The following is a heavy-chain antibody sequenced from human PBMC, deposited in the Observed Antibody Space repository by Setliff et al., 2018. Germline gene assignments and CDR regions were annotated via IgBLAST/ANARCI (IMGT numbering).Heavy chain of an antibody. V-gene: IGHV1-46*01. CDR1: GHSLTSNH. CDR3: IVNMVRPVTGLDS. J-gene: IGHJ4*02. CDR2: INPNDGYT. Sequence: ASVKVSCQASGHSLTSNHFHWGRQAPGKGLEWMGTINPNDGYTIYAPAFQGRVAMTTDTSTGTAYMELSGLTSADTAIYYCIVNMVRPVTGLDSWGPGTLVTSPQ. D-gene: IGHD2-15*01.